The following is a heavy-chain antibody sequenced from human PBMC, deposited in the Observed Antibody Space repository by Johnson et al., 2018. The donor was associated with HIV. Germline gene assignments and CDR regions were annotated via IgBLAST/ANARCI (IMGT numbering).Heavy chain of an antibody. CDR3: ARGGYYYDSYDAFDI. V-gene: IGHV3-66*01. Sequence: EVQLVESGGGLVQPGGSLRLSCAASGFTVSNNYMTWVRQAPGKGLEWVSLIYSGGSTYYADSVKGRFTISRDNSKNTLYLQMNSLRAEDTAVYYCARGGYYYDSYDAFDIWGQGTMVTVSS. CDR1: GFTVSNNY. CDR2: IYSGGST. J-gene: IGHJ3*02. D-gene: IGHD3-22*01.